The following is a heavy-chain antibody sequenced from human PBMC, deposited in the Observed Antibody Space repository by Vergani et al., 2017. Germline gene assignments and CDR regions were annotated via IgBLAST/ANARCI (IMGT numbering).Heavy chain of an antibody. Sequence: QVQLQESGPGLVKPSETLSLTCAVSGGSISSGDHCWTWIRQRPGKGLEWIGYIFYSGTTYDNPSLRSRLTISVDTSQNQFSLKLRSVTAADTAVYYCARVDTQVPATSHFCYRDVWGKGATVVVSS. V-gene: IGHV4-31*11. CDR2: IFYSGTT. D-gene: IGHD6-25*01. J-gene: IGHJ6*03. CDR1: GGSISSGDHC. CDR3: ARVDTQVPATSHFCYRDV.